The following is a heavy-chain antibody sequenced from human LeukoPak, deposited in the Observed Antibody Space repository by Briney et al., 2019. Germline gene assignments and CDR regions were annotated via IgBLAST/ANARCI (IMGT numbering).Heavy chain of an antibody. V-gene: IGHV7-4-1*02. CDR1: GYTFTSYA. CDR2: INTNTGNP. J-gene: IGHJ4*02. Sequence: ASVKVSCKASGYTFTSYAMNWVRQAPGQGLEWMGWINTNTGNPTYAQGFTGRFVFSLDTSVSTAYLQISSLKAEDTAVYYCASNYYGSGSYYNPAFDYWGQGALVTVSS. D-gene: IGHD3-10*01. CDR3: ASNYYGSGSYYNPAFDY.